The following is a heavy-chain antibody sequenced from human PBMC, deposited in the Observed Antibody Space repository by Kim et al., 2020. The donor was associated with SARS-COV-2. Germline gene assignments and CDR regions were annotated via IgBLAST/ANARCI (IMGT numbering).Heavy chain of an antibody. CDR1: GGTFSSYA. J-gene: IGHJ3*02. CDR2: IIPILGIA. V-gene: IGHV1-69*04. CDR3: ARDDSSGWPVAFDI. Sequence: SVKVSCKASGGTFSSYAISWVRQAPGQGLEWMGRIIPILGIANYAQKFQGRVTITADKSTSTAYMELSSLRSEDTAVYYCARDDSSGWPVAFDIWGQGTMVTVSS. D-gene: IGHD6-19*01.